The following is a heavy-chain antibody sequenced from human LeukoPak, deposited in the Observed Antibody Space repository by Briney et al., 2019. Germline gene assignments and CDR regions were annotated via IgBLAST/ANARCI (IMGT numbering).Heavy chain of an antibody. CDR2: IIPILGIA. CDR3: ASVGGVIVTFDY. CDR1: GGTFSSYA. V-gene: IGHV1-69*04. Sequence: ASVKVSCKASGGTFSSYAISWVRQAPGQGLEWMGRIIPILGIANYAQKFQGRVTITADNSTSTAYMELSSLRSEDTAVYYCASVGGVIVTFDYWGQGTLVTVSS. J-gene: IGHJ4*02. D-gene: IGHD3-16*02.